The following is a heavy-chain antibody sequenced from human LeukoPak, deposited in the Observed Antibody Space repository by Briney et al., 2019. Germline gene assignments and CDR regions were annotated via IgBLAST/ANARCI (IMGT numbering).Heavy chain of an antibody. J-gene: IGHJ6*02. CDR1: GFTFSSYS. V-gene: IGHV3-21*03. Sequence: GGSLRLSCAASGFTFSSYSMNWVRQAPGKGLVWVSSISSSSNYIYYADSVKGRFTLSRDNAKNSLYLQMNSLRAEDTAVYYCARPYYYGSGSFRGMDVWGQGTTVTVSS. CDR3: ARPYYYGSGSFRGMDV. CDR2: ISSSSNYI. D-gene: IGHD3-10*01.